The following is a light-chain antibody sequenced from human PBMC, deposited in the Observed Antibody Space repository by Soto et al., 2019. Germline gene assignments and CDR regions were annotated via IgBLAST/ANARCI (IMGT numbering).Light chain of an antibody. CDR2: DAS. Sequence: DIQMTQSPSTLSASVGDRVTITCRARQTISIWLAWYQQKPGKAPKLLIYDASILESGVPSRFSGSGSGTEFTLTISSLQPDDFAPYYCQQYNSYRTFVQGTKVDIK. V-gene: IGKV1-5*01. CDR3: QQYNSYRT. J-gene: IGKJ1*01. CDR1: QTISIW.